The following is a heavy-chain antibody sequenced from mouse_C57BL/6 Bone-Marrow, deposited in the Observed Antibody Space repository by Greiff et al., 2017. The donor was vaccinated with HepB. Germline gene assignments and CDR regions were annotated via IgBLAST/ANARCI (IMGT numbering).Heavy chain of an antibody. D-gene: IGHD6-5*01. Sequence: VQLQQSGAELARPGASVKMSCKASGYTFTSYTMHWVKQRPGQGLEWIGYINPSSGYTKYNQKFKDKATLTADKSSSTAYMQLSSLTSEDSAVYYCARTDLPIKPMDYWGQGTSVTVSS. CDR1: GYTFTSYT. CDR2: INPSSGYT. V-gene: IGHV1-4*01. J-gene: IGHJ4*01. CDR3: ARTDLPIKPMDY.